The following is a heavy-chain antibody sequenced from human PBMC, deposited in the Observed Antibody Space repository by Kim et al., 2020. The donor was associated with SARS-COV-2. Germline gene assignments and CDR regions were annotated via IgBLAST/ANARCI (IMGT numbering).Heavy chain of an antibody. CDR3: ASRRGAPTMGYYGMDV. V-gene: IGHV5-10-1*01. D-gene: IGHD3-10*01. CDR1: GYSFTSYW. CDR2: IDPSDSYT. Sequence: GESLKISCKGSGYSFTSYWISWVRQMPGKGLEWMGRIDPSDSYTNYSPSFQGHVTISADKSISTAYLQWSSLKASDTAMYYCASRRGAPTMGYYGMDVWGQGTTVTVSS. J-gene: IGHJ6*02.